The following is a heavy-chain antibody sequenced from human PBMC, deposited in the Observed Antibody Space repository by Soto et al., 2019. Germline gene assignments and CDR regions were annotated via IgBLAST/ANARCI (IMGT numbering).Heavy chain of an antibody. CDR1: GDTFTRYD. CDR2: MNPNSGNT. J-gene: IGHJ4*02. V-gene: IGHV1-8*01. CDR3: ARGRPDYGDY. Sequence: QVQLVQSGAEVKKPGASVKVSCKASGDTFTRYDINWVRQATGQGLEWMGWMNPNSGNTAYAQKFQGRVTMTRNTSISTVYMELSSLRSEHISVYYCARGRPDYGDYWGQGTLVTVSS. D-gene: IGHD4-17*01.